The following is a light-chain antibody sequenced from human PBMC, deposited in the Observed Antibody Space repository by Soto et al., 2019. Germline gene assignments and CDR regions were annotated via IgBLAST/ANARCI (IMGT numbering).Light chain of an antibody. Sequence: EIVLTQSPGTLSLSPGERATLSCRTSRSVSSSYLAWYQQKPGQAPRLLIYGASNRATGIPDRFSGSASGTDFTLTISRLEPEDFAVYYCQQYASSPLFTFGPGTKVHI. J-gene: IGKJ3*01. CDR3: QQYASSPLFT. V-gene: IGKV3-20*01. CDR1: RSVSSSY. CDR2: GAS.